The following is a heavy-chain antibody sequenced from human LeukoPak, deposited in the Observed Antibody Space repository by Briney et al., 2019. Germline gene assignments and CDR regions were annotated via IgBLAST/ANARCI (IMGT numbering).Heavy chain of an antibody. CDR1: GGPISSGSYY. D-gene: IGHD6-19*01. CDR2: IYTSGST. J-gene: IGHJ4*02. CDR3: AREAASIAVAGTDLHGGKDY. V-gene: IGHV4-61*02. Sequence: SQTLSLTCTVSGGPISSGSYYWSWIRQPAGKGLEWIGRIYTSGSTNYNPSLKSRVTISVDTSKNQFSLKLSSVTAADTAVYYCAREAASIAVAGTDLHGGKDYWGQGTLVTVSS.